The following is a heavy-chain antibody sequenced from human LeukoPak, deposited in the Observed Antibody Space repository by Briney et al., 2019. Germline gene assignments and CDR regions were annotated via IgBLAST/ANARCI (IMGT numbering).Heavy chain of an antibody. Sequence: GGSLRLSCEASGFTFSSYAMHWVRQAPGKGLEWVAVISYDGSNKYYADSVKGRFTISRDNSKNTLYLQMNSLRAEDTAVYYCARVSVEYYDSSGYYDYWGQGTLVTVSS. CDR3: ARVSVEYYDSSGYYDY. J-gene: IGHJ4*02. CDR2: ISYDGSNK. D-gene: IGHD3-22*01. CDR1: GFTFSSYA. V-gene: IGHV3-30-3*01.